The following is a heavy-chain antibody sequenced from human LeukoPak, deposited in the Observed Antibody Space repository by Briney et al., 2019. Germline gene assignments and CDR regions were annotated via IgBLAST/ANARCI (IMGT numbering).Heavy chain of an antibody. D-gene: IGHD7-27*01. V-gene: IGHV3-30*02. CDR1: GFIFKNFG. J-gene: IGHJ4*02. CDR2: IRYDGSRT. Sequence: GGSLRLPCAASGFIFKNFGMYWVRQAPGKGLEWVAFIRYDGSRTYYTDSVKGRFTISRDNSNNTLYLQMNSLRPKDTAVYFCAKDRSWGMNSAEYWGQGTLVTVSS. CDR3: AKDRSWGMNSAEY.